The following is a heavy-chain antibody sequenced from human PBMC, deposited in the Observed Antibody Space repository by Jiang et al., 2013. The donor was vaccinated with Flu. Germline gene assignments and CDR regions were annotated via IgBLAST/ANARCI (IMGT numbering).Heavy chain of an antibody. Sequence: GLVKPSETLSLSCTVSGGSISSDSYYWAWLRQTPGKGLEWITSTLYSGTTYYNPSLSSRVTISVDTSKNQFSLNLSSVTAADTAVYYCARTMTKVTREWFDPWGQGTLVTV. CDR3: ARTMTKVTREWFDP. D-gene: IGHD4-17*01. V-gene: IGHV4-39*07. CDR2: TLYSGTT. CDR1: GGSISSDSYY. J-gene: IGHJ5*02.